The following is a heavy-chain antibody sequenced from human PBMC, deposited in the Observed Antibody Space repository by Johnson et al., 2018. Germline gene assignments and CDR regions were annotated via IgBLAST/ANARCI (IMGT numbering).Heavy chain of an antibody. D-gene: IGHD1-26*01. CDR2: ISWNSGNI. CDR3: AKGGGSGSYSNYYYYGMDV. J-gene: IGHJ6*02. CDR1: GFTFDDYA. V-gene: IGHV3-9*01. Sequence: VQLVESGGGLVQPGRSLRLSCAASGFTFDDYAMHWVRQVPGKGLEWVSGISWNSGNIGYADSVKGRFTISRDNAKNSLYLQMNSLRAEDTAVYYCAKGGGSGSYSNYYYYGMDVWGQGTTVTVSS.